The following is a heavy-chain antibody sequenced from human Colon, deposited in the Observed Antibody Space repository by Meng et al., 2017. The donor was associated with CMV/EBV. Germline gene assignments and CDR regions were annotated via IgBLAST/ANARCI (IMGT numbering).Heavy chain of an antibody. CDR2: ISSDGNTE. V-gene: IGHV3-30*04. CDR1: GFPFSTYT. Sequence: AASGFPFSTYTMQWVRQAPGKGLEWVALISSDGNTEHYADSVKGRFTVSRDNSKNTVDLHMNSLRVEDTAVYYCARDDWNDVTLFDCWGQGTLVTVSS. J-gene: IGHJ4*02. CDR3: ARDDWNDVTLFDC. D-gene: IGHD1-1*01.